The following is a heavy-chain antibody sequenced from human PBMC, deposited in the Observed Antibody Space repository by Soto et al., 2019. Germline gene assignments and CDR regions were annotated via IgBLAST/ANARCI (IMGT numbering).Heavy chain of an antibody. CDR1: GFTFSSYG. J-gene: IGHJ6*02. CDR3: AKDISLAIAIHYYSGMDV. D-gene: IGHD3-22*01. Sequence: HPGGSLRLSCSASGFTFSSYGMHWVRQAPGKGLEWVAVTSYDGSNKNYADSVKGRFTISRDKSKNTLYLQMNSLRAEDTAVYYCAKDISLAIAIHYYSGMDVWGQGTTVTVSS. CDR2: TSYDGSNK. V-gene: IGHV3-30*18.